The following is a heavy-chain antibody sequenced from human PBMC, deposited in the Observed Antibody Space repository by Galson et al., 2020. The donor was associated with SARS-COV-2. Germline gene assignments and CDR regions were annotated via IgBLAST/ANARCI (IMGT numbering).Heavy chain of an antibody. J-gene: IGHJ4*02. Sequence: TGGSLRLSCAASGFTFSTYAMHWVRQAPGQGLEWVAVISNDGSNRYYADSVKGRFTISRDNSKNTLYVQMNSLRAEDTAVYYCARGPRFGELLSPCVGWCQGSLVAVSS. CDR3: ARGPRFGELLSPCVG. D-gene: IGHD3-10*01. V-gene: IGHV3-30-3*01. CDR1: GFTFSTYA. CDR2: ISNDGSNR.